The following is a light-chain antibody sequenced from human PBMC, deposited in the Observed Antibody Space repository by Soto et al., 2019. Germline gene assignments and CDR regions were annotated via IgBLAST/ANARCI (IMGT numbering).Light chain of an antibody. J-gene: IGKJ1*01. Sequence: DIQMTQSPSSLSASVGDSLDVTCRASQYISTYLNWYQQKPGKAPKLLIYAASSLQSGVPSRFSGSGSGTDFTLTISSLQPEDFATYYCQQSYSTPWTFGQGTKVDIK. CDR2: AAS. CDR1: QYISTY. CDR3: QQSYSTPWT. V-gene: IGKV1-39*01.